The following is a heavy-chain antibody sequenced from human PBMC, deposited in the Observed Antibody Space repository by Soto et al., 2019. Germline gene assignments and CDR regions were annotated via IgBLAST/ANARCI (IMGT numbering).Heavy chain of an antibody. CDR1: GFTFSSYA. CDR3: AKEPRHYYDSSGSNSFFDY. Sequence: EVQLLESGGGLVQPGGSLRLSCAASGFTFSSYAMSWVRQAPGKGLKWVSAISGSGGSTYYADSVQRRFTISRDNSKNTLFLQMNSLRAEDTAVYYCAKEPRHYYDSSGSNSFFDYWGQGTLVTVSS. J-gene: IGHJ4*02. V-gene: IGHV3-23*01. CDR2: ISGSGGST. D-gene: IGHD3-22*01.